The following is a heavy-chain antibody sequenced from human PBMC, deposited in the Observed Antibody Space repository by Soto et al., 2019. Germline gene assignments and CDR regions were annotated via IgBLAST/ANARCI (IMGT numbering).Heavy chain of an antibody. CDR2: ISYDGSNK. CDR3: ATSSGGGYDRYYYYGMDV. J-gene: IGHJ6*02. Sequence: RRLSCAASGFTFSSYAMHWVRQAPGKGLEWVAVISYDGSNKYYADSVKGRFTISRDNSKNTLYLQMNSLRAEDTAVYYCATSSGGGYDRYYYYGMDVWGQGTTVTVSS. CDR1: GFTFSSYA. V-gene: IGHV3-30-3*01. D-gene: IGHD5-12*01.